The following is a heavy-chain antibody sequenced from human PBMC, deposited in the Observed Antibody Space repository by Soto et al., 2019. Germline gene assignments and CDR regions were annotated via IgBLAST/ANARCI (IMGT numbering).Heavy chain of an antibody. CDR3: ARIAVAGLYSFDY. J-gene: IGHJ4*02. D-gene: IGHD6-19*01. CDR2: IWYDGSNK. V-gene: IGHV3-33*01. Sequence: QVQLVESGGGVVQPGRSLRLSCAASGFTFSSYGMHWVRQAPGKGLEWVAVIWYDGSNKYYADSVKGRFTISRDNSKNTLYLQMNRLRAEDTAVYYCARIAVAGLYSFDYWGQGTLVTVSS. CDR1: GFTFSSYG.